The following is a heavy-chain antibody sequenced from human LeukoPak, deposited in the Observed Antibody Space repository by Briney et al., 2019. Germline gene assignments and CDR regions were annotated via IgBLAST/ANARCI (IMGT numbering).Heavy chain of an antibody. Sequence: PSETLSLTCAVYGVSLSGYYWSWIRQPPGKGLEWVGEINHSGSTNYNPSLKSRVTISVDTSKNQFSLKLSSVTAADTAVYYCARGSPIYHWFDPWGQGTLVTVSS. CDR1: GVSLSGYY. V-gene: IGHV4-34*01. CDR3: ARGSPIYHWFDP. CDR2: INHSGST. J-gene: IGHJ5*02. D-gene: IGHD2/OR15-2a*01.